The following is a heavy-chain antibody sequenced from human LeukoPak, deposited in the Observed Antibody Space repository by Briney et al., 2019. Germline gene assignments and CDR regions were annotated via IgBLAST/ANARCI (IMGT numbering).Heavy chain of an antibody. CDR1: GGSISSGGYS. CDR3: AGGPVVGARVPFDI. J-gene: IGHJ3*02. D-gene: IGHD1-26*01. CDR2: IYYSGST. Sequence: SETLSLTCAVSGGSISSGGYSWSWIRQPPGKGLEWIGYIYYSGSTNYNPSLKSRVTISVDTSKNQFSLKLSSVTAADTAVYYCAGGPVVGARVPFDIWGQGTMVTVSS. V-gene: IGHV4-61*08.